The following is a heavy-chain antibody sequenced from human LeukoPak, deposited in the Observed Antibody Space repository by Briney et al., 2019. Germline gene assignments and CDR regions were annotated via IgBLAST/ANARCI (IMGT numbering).Heavy chain of an antibody. CDR2: ISGSGGST. CDR1: GFTFSSYA. D-gene: IGHD6-19*01. Sequence: GGSLRLSCAASGFTFSSYAMGWVRQAPGQGLEWVSAISGSGGSTYYAASVQGRFTISRDKSKNTPYLQMNSLRSEDTAVYYCAKDYSGWRGYFDYWVQGTLVTVSS. V-gene: IGHV3-23*01. CDR3: AKDYSGWRGYFDY. J-gene: IGHJ4*02.